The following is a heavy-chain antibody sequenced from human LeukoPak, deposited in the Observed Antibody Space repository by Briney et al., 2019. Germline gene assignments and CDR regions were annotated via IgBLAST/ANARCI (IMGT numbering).Heavy chain of an antibody. CDR1: GGSISSSSSY. CDR2: IYYSGSS. V-gene: IGHV4-39*02. Sequence: SETLSLTCSVSGGSISSSSSYWGWIRQPPGQGLEWIGSIYYSGSSFDNPALKSRVTISVDTSKNHFSLNLSSVTAPDTALYYWAVGRKYTSGYRVPELGSGYSDYWGQGTLVTVSS. J-gene: IGHJ4*02. D-gene: IGHD5-18*01. CDR3: AVGRKYTSGYRVPELGSGYSDY.